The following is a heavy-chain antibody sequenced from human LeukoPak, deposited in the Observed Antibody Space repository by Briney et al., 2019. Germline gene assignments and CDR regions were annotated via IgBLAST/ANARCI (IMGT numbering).Heavy chain of an antibody. CDR1: GYTFTSYG. CDR3: AREEGAPIAAANI. V-gene: IGHV1-18*01. Sequence: ASVKVSCKAFGYTFTSYGISWVRQAPGQGLEWMGWISAYNGDTNYVQKFQGRVTMTTDTSTSTAYKELKSLRSDDTAVYYCAREEGAPIAAANIWGLGTKVTVSS. CDR2: ISAYNGDT. D-gene: IGHD6-13*01. J-gene: IGHJ3*02.